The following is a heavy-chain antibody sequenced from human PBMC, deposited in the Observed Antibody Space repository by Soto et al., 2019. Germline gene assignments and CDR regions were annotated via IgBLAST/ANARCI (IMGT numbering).Heavy chain of an antibody. Sequence: QTGGSLRLSCAASGFTFGTYGMGWVRQAPGKGLEWVSTITNGNTYYAASVKGRFTISRDNSKNTLYLQMSSLRAEDTALYYCAKDMGQWVETFDYWGHGTLVTVSS. D-gene: IGHD6-19*01. CDR3: AKDMGQWVETFDY. V-gene: IGHV3-23*01. CDR1: GFTFGTYG. J-gene: IGHJ4*01. CDR2: ITNGNT.